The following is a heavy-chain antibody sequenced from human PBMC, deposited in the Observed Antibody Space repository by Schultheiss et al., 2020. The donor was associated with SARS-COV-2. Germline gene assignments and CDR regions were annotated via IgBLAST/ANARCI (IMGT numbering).Heavy chain of an antibody. V-gene: IGHV3-21*01. J-gene: IGHJ6*02. Sequence: GGSLRLSCAASGFTFSSYGIHWVRQAPGKGLEWVSSISSSSSYIYYADSVKGRFTISRDNAKNSLYLQMNSLRAEDTAVYYCARDADYYYGMDVWGQGTTVTVSS. CDR3: ARDADYYYGMDV. CDR1: GFTFSSYG. CDR2: ISSSSSYI.